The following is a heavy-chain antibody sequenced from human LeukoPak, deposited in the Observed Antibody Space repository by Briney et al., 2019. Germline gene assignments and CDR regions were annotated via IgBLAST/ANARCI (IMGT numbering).Heavy chain of an antibody. Sequence: GGSLRLSCAASGFTFSNAWMSWVRQAPGKGLEWVGRIKSKTDGGTTDYAAPVKGRFTISRDDSKNTLYLQMNSLKTEDTAVYYCTMHYYGSGSYNSFDYWGQGTLVTVSP. CDR3: TMHYYGSGSYNSFDY. V-gene: IGHV3-15*01. CDR1: GFTFSNAW. J-gene: IGHJ4*02. CDR2: IKSKTDGGTT. D-gene: IGHD3-10*01.